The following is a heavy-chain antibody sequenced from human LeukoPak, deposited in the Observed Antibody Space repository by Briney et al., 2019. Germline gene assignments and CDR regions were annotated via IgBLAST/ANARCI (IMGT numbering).Heavy chain of an antibody. J-gene: IGHJ5*02. CDR3: ARDYPTPESGQNWFDP. D-gene: IGHD1-14*01. CDR2: IILIFFTS. V-gene: IGHV1-69*01. CDR1: GGTFSSYA. Sequence: ASVKVSCKASGGTFSSYAISWVRQAPGQGVEGMGGIILIFFTSNSTQKFHSTLTIPPDQSTSTAYIELSSLSSKVTALYYCARDYPTPESGQNWFDPWGQGTLVTVSS.